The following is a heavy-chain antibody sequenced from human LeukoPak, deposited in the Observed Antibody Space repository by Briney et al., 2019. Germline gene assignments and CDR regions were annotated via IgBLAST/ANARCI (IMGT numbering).Heavy chain of an antibody. V-gene: IGHV1-18*01. D-gene: IGHD5-18*01. CDR1: TYTFTSYG. J-gene: IGHJ4*02. Sequence: ASVKVSCKASTYTFTSYGISWVRQAPGQGLEWMGWISAYNGNTNYAQKLQGRVTMTTDTSTSTAYMELRSLRSDDTAVYYCARVGLSYSYGSFDYWGQGTLVTVSS. CDR2: ISAYNGNT. CDR3: ARVGLSYSYGSFDY.